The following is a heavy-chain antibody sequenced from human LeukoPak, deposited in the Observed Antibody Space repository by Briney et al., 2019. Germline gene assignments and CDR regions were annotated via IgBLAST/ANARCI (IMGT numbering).Heavy chain of an antibody. CDR3: ARGDMITFGEFDAFDI. CDR1: GGSISSYY. D-gene: IGHD3-16*01. V-gene: IGHV4-59*12. CDR2: IYYSGST. J-gene: IGHJ3*02. Sequence: SETLSLTCTVSGGSISSYYWSWIRQPPGKGLEWIGYIYYSGSTYYNPSLKSRVTISVDTSKNQFSLKLSSVTAADTAVYYCARGDMITFGEFDAFDIWGQGTMVTVSS.